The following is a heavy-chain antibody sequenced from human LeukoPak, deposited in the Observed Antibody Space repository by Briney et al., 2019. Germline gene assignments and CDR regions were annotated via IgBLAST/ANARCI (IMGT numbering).Heavy chain of an antibody. Sequence: GGSLRLSCAASGFTFSSYWMHWVRQGPGKELTWVSHINSDGTTTNYADSVKGRFTISRDNSKNTLYLQMNSLSVDDTGIYYCAKGFVEPRPHYFDYWGQGTLVTVSS. CDR1: GFTFSSYW. CDR3: AKGFVEPRPHYFDY. D-gene: IGHD6-6*01. CDR2: INSDGTTT. J-gene: IGHJ4*02. V-gene: IGHV3-74*01.